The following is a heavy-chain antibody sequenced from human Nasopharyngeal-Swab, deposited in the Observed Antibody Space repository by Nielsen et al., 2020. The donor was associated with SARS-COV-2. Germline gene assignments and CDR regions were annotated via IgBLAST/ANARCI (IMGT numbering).Heavy chain of an antibody. D-gene: IGHD2-2*01. V-gene: IGHV1-69*13. J-gene: IGHJ6*02. CDR3: ARVGEGCSSTSCTVQYYYGMDV. CDR1: GGTFSSYA. CDR2: IIPIFGTA. Sequence: SVKVSCKASGGTFSSYAISWVRQAPGQGLEWMGGIIPIFGTANYAQKFQGRVTITADESTSTAYMELSSLRSEDTAVYYCARVGEGCSSTSCTVQYYYGMDVWGQGTTVTVSS.